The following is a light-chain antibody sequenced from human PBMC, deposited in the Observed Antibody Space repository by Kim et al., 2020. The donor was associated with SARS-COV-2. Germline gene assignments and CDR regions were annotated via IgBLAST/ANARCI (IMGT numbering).Light chain of an antibody. J-gene: IGLJ2*01. Sequence: QSALTQAPSASGSPGQSVTISCTGNNSDIGTYRYVSWYQHHPGKAPKLIIQEVSKRPSGVPDRFSGSKSGNTASLTVSGLQVEDEADYYCTAYAGNNNLVFGGGTKVTVL. V-gene: IGLV2-8*01. CDR3: TAYAGNNNLV. CDR2: EVS. CDR1: NSDIGTYRY.